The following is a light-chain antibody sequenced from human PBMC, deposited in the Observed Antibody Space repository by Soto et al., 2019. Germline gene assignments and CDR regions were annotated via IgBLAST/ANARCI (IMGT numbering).Light chain of an antibody. V-gene: IGLV1-47*01. Sequence: QSVLTQPPSASGTPGQRVTISCSGSSSNIGSHYVYWYQLLPGTAPKLLIYWNDQRPSEVPDRFSGSKSGTSASLAISGLRSEDEADYYCGAWDDRLSGYFFGSGTKLTVL. CDR1: SSNIGSHY. J-gene: IGLJ1*01. CDR2: WND. CDR3: GAWDDRLSGYF.